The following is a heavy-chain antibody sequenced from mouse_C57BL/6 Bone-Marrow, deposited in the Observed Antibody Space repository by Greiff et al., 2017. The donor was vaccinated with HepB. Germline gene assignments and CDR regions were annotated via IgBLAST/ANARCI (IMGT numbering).Heavy chain of an antibody. D-gene: IGHD2-14*01. J-gene: IGHJ3*01. CDR3: ARLLGTSFAY. CDR2: IYPGGGYT. Sequence: QVQLQQSGAELMKPGASVKLSCKATGYTFTGYWIEWVKQRPGHGLEWIGDIYPGGGYTNYNEKFKGKATLTADKSSSTAYMQFSSLTSEDSAIYYCARLLGTSFAYWGQGTLVTVSA. V-gene: IGHV1-63*01. CDR1: GYTFTGYW.